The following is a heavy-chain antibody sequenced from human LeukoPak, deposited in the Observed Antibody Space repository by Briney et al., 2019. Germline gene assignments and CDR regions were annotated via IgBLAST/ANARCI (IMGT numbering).Heavy chain of an antibody. Sequence: PSQTLSLTSTVSGGSISSGGYYWSWIRQHPGKGLEWIGYIYYSGSTYYNPSLKSRVTISVDTSKNQFSLKLSSVTAADTAVYYCARAPTYYDFWSGYYKPHNWFDPWGQGTLVTVSS. V-gene: IGHV4-31*03. D-gene: IGHD3-3*01. CDR3: ARAPTYYDFWSGYYKPHNWFDP. CDR1: GGSISSGGYY. CDR2: IYYSGST. J-gene: IGHJ5*02.